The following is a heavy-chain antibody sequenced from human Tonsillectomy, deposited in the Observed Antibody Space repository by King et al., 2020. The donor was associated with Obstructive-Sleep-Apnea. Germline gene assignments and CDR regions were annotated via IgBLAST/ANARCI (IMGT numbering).Heavy chain of an antibody. V-gene: IGHV4-34*01. CDR3: AREAPYYYGSGSSMYYFDY. Sequence: VQLQQWGAGLLKTSETLSLTCAVYGGSFSGYHWSWIRQPPGKGLEWIGEINHTGSTNYNPSLKSRVTISLDTSKNQFSLQLSSVTAADTAVYYCAREAPYYYGSGSSMYYFDYWGQGTLVTVSS. CDR2: INHTGST. J-gene: IGHJ4*02. D-gene: IGHD3-10*01. CDR1: GGSFSGYH.